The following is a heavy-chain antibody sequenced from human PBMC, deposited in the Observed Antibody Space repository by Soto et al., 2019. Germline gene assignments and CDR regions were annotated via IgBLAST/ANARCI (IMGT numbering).Heavy chain of an antibody. CDR1: GFPFSSYV. CDR2: ISGTGGDT. D-gene: IGHD5-12*01. Sequence: GGSLTLSCAAPGFPFSSYVMNWVRQAPGKGLEWVSTISGTGGDTYYADSVKGRFTVSRDNSKNTLFLQMDSLRAEDTAVYYCAKGNNGYALFLDYWGQGTLVTVSS. CDR3: AKGNNGYALFLDY. J-gene: IGHJ4*02. V-gene: IGHV3-23*01.